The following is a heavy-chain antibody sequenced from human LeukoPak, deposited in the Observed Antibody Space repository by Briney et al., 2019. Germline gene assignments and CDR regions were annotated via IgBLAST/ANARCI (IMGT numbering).Heavy chain of an antibody. V-gene: IGHV4-34*01. CDR2: INHSGST. D-gene: IGHD6-13*01. CDR3: ARAAPYSSSWYPYYYYYMDV. J-gene: IGHJ6*03. CDR1: GGSFSGYY. Sequence: PSETLSLACAVYGGSFSGYYWSWIRQPPGKGLEWIGEINHSGSTNYNPSLKSRVTISVDTSKNQFSLKLSSVTAADTAVYYCARAAPYSSSWYPYYYYYMDVWGKGTTVTVSS.